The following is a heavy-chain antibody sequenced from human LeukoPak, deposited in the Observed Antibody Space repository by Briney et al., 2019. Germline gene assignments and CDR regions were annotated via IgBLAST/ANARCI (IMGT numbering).Heavy chain of an antibody. D-gene: IGHD2-15*01. J-gene: IGHJ5*02. V-gene: IGHV1-69*13. Sequence: ASVKVSCKASGGTFSSYAISWVRQAPGQGLEWMGGTIPIFGTANYAQKFQGRVTITADESTSTAYMELSSLRSEDTAVYYCARAGVVVAATFWFDPWGQGTLVTVSS. CDR3: ARAGVVVAATFWFDP. CDR2: TIPIFGTA. CDR1: GGTFSSYA.